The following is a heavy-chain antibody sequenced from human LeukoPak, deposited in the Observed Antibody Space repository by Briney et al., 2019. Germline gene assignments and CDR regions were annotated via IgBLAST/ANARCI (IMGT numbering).Heavy chain of an antibody. J-gene: IGHJ4*02. CDR1: GFTFSSYA. CDR2: IIRTGGST. CDR3: AKRDSAGLYYFDY. V-gene: IGHV3-23*01. D-gene: IGHD5-18*01. Sequence: GGSLGLSCAASGFTFSSYAMSWVRQAPGKGLEWVSGIIRTGGSTYYADSVKGRFTISRDNFKNTLYLQMNSLRAEDTAVYYCAKRDSAGLYYFDYWGQGTLVTVSS.